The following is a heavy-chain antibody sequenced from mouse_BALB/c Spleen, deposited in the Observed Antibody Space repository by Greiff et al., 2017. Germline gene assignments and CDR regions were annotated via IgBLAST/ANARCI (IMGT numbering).Heavy chain of an antibody. CDR3: ARGTTVVATRRYYFDY. D-gene: IGHD1-1*01. Sequence: VQLKESGPELVKPGASVKIPCKASGYTFTDYNMDWVKQSHGKSLEWIGDINPNNGGTIYNQKFKGKATLTVDKSSSTAYMELRSLTSEDTAVYYCARGTTVVATRRYYFDYWGQGTTLTVSS. CDR2: INPNNGGT. J-gene: IGHJ2*01. CDR1: GYTFTDYN. V-gene: IGHV1-18*01.